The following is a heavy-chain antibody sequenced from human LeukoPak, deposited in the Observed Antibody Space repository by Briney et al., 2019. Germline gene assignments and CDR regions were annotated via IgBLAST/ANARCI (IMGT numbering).Heavy chain of an antibody. V-gene: IGHV3-9*03. CDR1: GFTFDDYA. Sequence: GGSLRLSCAASGFTFDDYAMHWVRQAPGKGLEWVSGISWNSGSIGYADSVKGRFTISRDNAKNSLYLQMNSLRAEDMALYYCAKSAEGSSLNYYGSGSYFDYWGQGTLVTVSS. CDR3: AKSAEGSSLNYYGSGSYFDY. D-gene: IGHD3-10*01. CDR2: ISWNSGSI. J-gene: IGHJ4*02.